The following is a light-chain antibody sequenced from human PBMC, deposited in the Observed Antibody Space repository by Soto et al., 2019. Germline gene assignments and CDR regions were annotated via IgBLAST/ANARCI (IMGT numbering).Light chain of an antibody. V-gene: IGKV2-24*01. J-gene: IGKJ1*01. Sequence: DIVLTQTPLSSPVTLGQPASISCRSSQSLVYSDGNTYLSWLQQRPGQPPRLLIYQVSNRFSGVPERCSGSGAGTDFTLKISRVEAEDVGFYYCVQFSSFPRTFGQGTKVEIK. CDR3: VQFSSFPRT. CDR2: QVS. CDR1: QSLVYSDGNTY.